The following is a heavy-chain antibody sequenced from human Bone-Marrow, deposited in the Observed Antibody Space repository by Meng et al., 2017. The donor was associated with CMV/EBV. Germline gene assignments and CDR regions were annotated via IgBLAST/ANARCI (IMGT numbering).Heavy chain of an antibody. J-gene: IGHJ5*02. CDR1: GGSISSYY. CDR2: NYYSGST. D-gene: IGHD3-3*01. Sequence: SETLSLTCTVSGGSISSYYWSWLRQPPGKGLEWIGYNYYSGSTNYNPSLKSRVTISVDTSKNQFSLKLSSVTAADTAVYYCAREERWTYYDFWSGRNGNWFDPWGQGTLVTVSS. V-gene: IGHV4-59*01. CDR3: AREERWTYYDFWSGRNGNWFDP.